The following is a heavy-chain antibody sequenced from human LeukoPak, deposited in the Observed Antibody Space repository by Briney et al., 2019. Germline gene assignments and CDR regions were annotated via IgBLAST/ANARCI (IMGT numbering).Heavy chain of an antibody. D-gene: IGHD1-14*01. J-gene: IGHJ5*02. V-gene: IGHV4-39*01. CDR2: ISYSVSA. CDR3: VRHEHNPQFDP. Sequence: SETLSLTCTVSGGSISSPNYYWAWVRQPPGKGQEWIGSISYSVSAHYYPSLKSRVTISIDTSKNQFSLRLSSVTAADTAVYYCVRHEHNPQFDPWGQGTLVTVSS. CDR1: GGSISSPNYY.